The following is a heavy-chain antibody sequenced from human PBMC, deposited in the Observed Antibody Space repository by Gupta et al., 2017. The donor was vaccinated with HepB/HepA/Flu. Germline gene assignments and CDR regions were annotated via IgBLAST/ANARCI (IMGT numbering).Heavy chain of an antibody. CDR2: IRSKAYGGTT. V-gene: IGHV3-49*03. J-gene: IGHJ6*02. D-gene: IGHD5-12*01. CDR3: TRERRDGYNYNFYGMDV. Sequence: EVQLVESGGGLVQPGRSLRLSCTASGFTLGNYAMSWFRQAPGKGLEWVGFIRSKAYGGTTEYAASVKGRFTISRDDSKSIAYLQMNSLKTEDTAVYYCTRERRDGYNYNFYGMDVWGQGTTVTVSS. CDR1: GFTLGNYA.